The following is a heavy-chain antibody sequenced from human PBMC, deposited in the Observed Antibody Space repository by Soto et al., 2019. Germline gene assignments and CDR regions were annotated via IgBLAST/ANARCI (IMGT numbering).Heavy chain of an antibody. CDR2: IIPIFGST. Sequence: SLKVSCKASGGTFSTYAISWLRQAPVQGLEWMGGIIPIFGSTSYAQRFQGRLTLAADESTSTAYMELSSLTSDDTAVYSCARERGSGSYSKVGYFYYGLDVWGQGTTVTVSS. CDR1: GGTFSTYA. V-gene: IGHV1-69*13. J-gene: IGHJ6*02. CDR3: ARERGSGSYSKVGYFYYGLDV. D-gene: IGHD3-10*01.